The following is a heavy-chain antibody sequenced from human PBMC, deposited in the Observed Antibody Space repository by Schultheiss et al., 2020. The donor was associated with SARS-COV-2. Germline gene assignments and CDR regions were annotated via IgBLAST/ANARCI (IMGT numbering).Heavy chain of an antibody. CDR2: IYYSGST. CDR1: GGSISSSSYY. J-gene: IGHJ4*02. Sequence: SETLSLTCTVSGGSISSSSYYWGWIRQPPGKGLEWIGYIYYSGSTNYNPSLKSRVTISVDTSKNQFSLKLSSVTAADTAVYYCARVVGAVAGSIRNDYWGQGTLVTVSS. CDR3: ARVVGAVAGSIRNDY. V-gene: IGHV4-61*05. D-gene: IGHD6-19*01.